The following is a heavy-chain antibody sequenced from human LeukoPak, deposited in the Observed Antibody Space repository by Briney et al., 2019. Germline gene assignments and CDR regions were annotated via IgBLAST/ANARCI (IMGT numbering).Heavy chain of an antibody. CDR1: GFTVSSNY. CDR3: ARDRSSSWYLDY. CDR2: IYSGGST. V-gene: IGHV3-66*02. D-gene: IGHD6-13*01. J-gene: IGHJ4*02. Sequence: GGSLRPSCAASGFTVSSNYMSWVRQAPGKGLEWVSVIYSGGSTYYADSVKGRFTISRDNSKNTLYLQMNSLRAEDTAVYYCARDRSSSWYLDYWGQGTLVTVSS.